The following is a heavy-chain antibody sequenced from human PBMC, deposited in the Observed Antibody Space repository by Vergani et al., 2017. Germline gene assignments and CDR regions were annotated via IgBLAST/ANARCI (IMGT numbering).Heavy chain of an antibody. CDR1: GGSFSGYY. CDR3: ARDPMVRGVITWFDP. J-gene: IGHJ5*02. V-gene: IGHV4-34*01. Sequence: QVQLQQWGAGLLKPSETLSLTCAVYGGSFSGYYWSWIRQPPGKGLEWIGEINHSGSTHYNPSLKSRVTISVDTSKNQFSLKLSSVTAADTAVYYCARDPMVRGVITWFDPWGQGTLVTVSS. D-gene: IGHD3-10*01. CDR2: INHSGST.